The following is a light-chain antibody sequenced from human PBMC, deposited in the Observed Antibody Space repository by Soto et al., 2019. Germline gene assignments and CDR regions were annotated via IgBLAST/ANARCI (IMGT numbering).Light chain of an antibody. V-gene: IGLV2-14*03. J-gene: IGLJ2*01. CDR2: DVS. CDR3: SSYTSSSTVV. CDR1: SSDVGGYNH. Sequence: QSALTQPASVSGSPGQSITISCTGTSSDVGGYNHVSWYQQHPGKVPKLMIYDVSNRPSGVSARFSGSKSGNTASLTISGLQAEDEADYYCSSYTSSSTVVFGGGPKLTVL.